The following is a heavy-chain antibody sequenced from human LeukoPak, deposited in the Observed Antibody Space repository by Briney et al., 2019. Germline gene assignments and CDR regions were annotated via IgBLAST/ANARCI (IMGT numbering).Heavy chain of an antibody. J-gene: IGHJ4*02. Sequence: GGSLRLSCAASGFTFSSYDMHWVRQATGKGLEWVSAIGTAGDTYYPGSVKGRFTISRDNSKNTLYLQMNSLRAEDTAVYYCAKDRGVGATTGPGYYFDYWGQGTLVTVSS. CDR3: AKDRGVGATTGPGYYFDY. CDR2: IGTAGDT. CDR1: GFTFSSYD. V-gene: IGHV3-13*01. D-gene: IGHD1-26*01.